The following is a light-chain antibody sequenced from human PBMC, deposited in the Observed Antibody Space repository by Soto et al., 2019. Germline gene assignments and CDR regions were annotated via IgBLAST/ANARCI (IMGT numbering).Light chain of an antibody. Sequence: EIVLTQSPGTLSLSPGERATLSCRASQSVSSNYLAWYQQKPGQAPRLLIYGASSRATGIPDRFSGSGSGTDFTLTISSLQSDDFATYYCQQYNSYSSITFGQGTRLEI. CDR2: GAS. J-gene: IGKJ5*01. V-gene: IGKV3-20*01. CDR1: QSVSSNY. CDR3: QQYNSYSSIT.